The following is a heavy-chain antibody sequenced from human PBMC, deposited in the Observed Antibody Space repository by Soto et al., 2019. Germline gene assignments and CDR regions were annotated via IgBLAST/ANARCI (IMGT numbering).Heavy chain of an antibody. V-gene: IGHV3-33*01. CDR2: IWYDGCNK. Sequence: GGSLRLSCAASGFTFSSYGMHWVRQAPGKGLEWVAVIWYDGCNKYYADSVKGRFTISRDNSKNTLYLQMNSLRAEDTAVYYCARDLGPPLSYYGMDVWGQGTTVTVSS. J-gene: IGHJ6*02. CDR1: GFTFSSYG. CDR3: ARDLGPPLSYYGMDV.